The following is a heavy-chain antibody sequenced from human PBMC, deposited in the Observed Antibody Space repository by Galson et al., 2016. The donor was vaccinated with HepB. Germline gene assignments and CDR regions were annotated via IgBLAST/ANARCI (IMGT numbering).Heavy chain of an antibody. CDR3: ARRSGYDLGGAFDI. V-gene: IGHV2-70*11. Sequence: LVKPTQTLTLTCTFSGFSLSTNGMCVSWIRQPPGKALEWLARIDWDDDKYYSTSLKTRLTISKDTSKNQVVLTMTNMDPVDTATYYCARRSGYDLGGAFDIWGQGTMVTVSS. D-gene: IGHD5-12*01. J-gene: IGHJ3*02. CDR2: IDWDDDK. CDR1: GFSLSTNGMC.